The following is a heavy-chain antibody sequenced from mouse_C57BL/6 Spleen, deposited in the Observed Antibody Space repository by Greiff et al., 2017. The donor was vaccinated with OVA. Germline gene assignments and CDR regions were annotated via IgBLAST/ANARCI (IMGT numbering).Heavy chain of an antibody. CDR2: INPNNGGT. J-gene: IGHJ3*01. CDR3: AIFYYGNYGGWFAY. Sequence: VQLQQSGPELVKPGASVKIPCKASGYTFTDYNMDWVKQSHGKSLEWIGDINPNNGGTIYNQKFKGKATLTVDKSSSTAYMELRSLTSEDTAVYYCAIFYYGNYGGWFAYWGQGTLVTVSA. D-gene: IGHD2-1*01. V-gene: IGHV1-18*01. CDR1: GYTFTDYN.